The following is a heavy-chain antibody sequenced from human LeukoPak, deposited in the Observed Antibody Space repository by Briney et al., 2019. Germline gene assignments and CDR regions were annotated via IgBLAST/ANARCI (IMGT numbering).Heavy chain of an antibody. CDR2: IKSDGKT. J-gene: IGHJ1*01. Sequence: GGSLRLSCAASGFTFSSYWMHWVRQAPGKGLEWVSRIKSDGKTNYADSVKGRFTISRDNAKNTVSLRMNSLRADDTGVYYCARAPSEVGGYYPEYFRHWGQGTLVTVSS. CDR3: ARAPSEVGGYYPEYFRH. V-gene: IGHV3-74*01. CDR1: GFTFSSYW. D-gene: IGHD3-3*01.